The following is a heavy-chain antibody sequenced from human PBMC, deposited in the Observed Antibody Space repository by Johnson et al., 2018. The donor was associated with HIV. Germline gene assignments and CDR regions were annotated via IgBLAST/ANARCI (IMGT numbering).Heavy chain of an antibody. CDR3: ARDRSPYSRVSLGGI. V-gene: IGHV3-7*01. CDR1: GFTFSDYY. Sequence: VQLVESGGGLVKPGGSLRLSCAASGFTFSDYYMSWIRQAPGKGLEWVANVKQDGSNKYYADSVKGRITVSRDNSKNTLSLQMDSRRPEDTAVYYCARDRSPYSRVSLGGIWGQGTMVTVSS. CDR2: VKQDGSNK. D-gene: IGHD1-26*01. J-gene: IGHJ3*02.